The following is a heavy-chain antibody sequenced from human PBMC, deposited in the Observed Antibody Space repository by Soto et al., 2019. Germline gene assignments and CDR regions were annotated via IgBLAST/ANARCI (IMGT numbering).Heavy chain of an antibody. CDR3: ARHKGGNDAFDI. CDR1: GYSFTSYW. V-gene: IGHV5-10-1*01. CDR2: IDPSDSYT. D-gene: IGHD2-15*01. Sequence: GESLKISCKGSGYSFTSYWISWVRQMPGKGLEWMGRIDPSDSYTNYSPPFQGHVTISADKSISTAYLQWSSLKASDTAMYYCARHKGGNDAFDIWGQGTMVTVSS. J-gene: IGHJ3*02.